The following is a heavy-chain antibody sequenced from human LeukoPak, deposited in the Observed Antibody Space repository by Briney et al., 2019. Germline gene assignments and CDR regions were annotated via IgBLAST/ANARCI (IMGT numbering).Heavy chain of an antibody. Sequence: GGSLRLSCAASGFTFSDYYMSWIRQAPGKGLEWVSYISSSGSTIYYADSVKGRFTISRDNSKNTLYLQMNSLRTEDTAVYYCAKDVHDYINYWGQGTLVTVSS. J-gene: IGHJ4*02. V-gene: IGHV3-11*04. CDR1: GFTFSDYY. D-gene: IGHD3-16*01. CDR3: AKDVHDYINY. CDR2: ISSSGSTI.